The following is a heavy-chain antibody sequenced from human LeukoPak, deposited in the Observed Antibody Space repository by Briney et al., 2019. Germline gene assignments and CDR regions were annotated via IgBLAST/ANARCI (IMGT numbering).Heavy chain of an antibody. CDR1: GGTFSSYA. CDR2: IIPIFGTA. D-gene: IGHD2-21*02. CDR3: ARGGSGGDPSGSY. J-gene: IGHJ4*02. V-gene: IGHV1-69*13. Sequence: SVKVSCKASGGTFSSYAISWVRQAPGQGLEWMGGIIPIFGTANYAQKFQGRVMITADESTSTAYMELSSLRSEDTAVYYCARGGSGGDPSGSYWGQGTLVTVSS.